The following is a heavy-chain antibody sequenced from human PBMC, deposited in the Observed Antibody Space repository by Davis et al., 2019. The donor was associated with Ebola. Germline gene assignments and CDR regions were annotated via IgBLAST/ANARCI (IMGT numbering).Heavy chain of an antibody. CDR1: GGTFSSYA. J-gene: IGHJ6*04. CDR3: ARVGAGDYYYYYGMDV. Sequence: SVKVSCKASGGTFSSYAISWVRQAPGQGLEWMGGIIPIFGTANYAQKFQGRVTITADESTSTAYMELSSLRSEDTAVYYCARVGAGDYYYYYGMDVWGKGTTVTVSS. CDR2: IIPIFGTA. D-gene: IGHD1-26*01. V-gene: IGHV1-69*13.